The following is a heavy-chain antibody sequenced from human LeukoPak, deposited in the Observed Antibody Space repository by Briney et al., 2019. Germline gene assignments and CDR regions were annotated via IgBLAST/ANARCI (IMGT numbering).Heavy chain of an antibody. D-gene: IGHD3-22*01. CDR2: IYYSGST. Sequence: SETLSLTCTVSGGSVSSGSYYWSWIRQPPGKGLEWIGYIYYSGSTNYNPSLKSRVTISVDTSKNQFSLKLSSVTAADTAVYYCARASDSSGYYYYYYGMDVWGQGPRSPSP. J-gene: IGHJ6*02. V-gene: IGHV4-61*01. CDR1: GGSVSSGSYY. CDR3: ARASDSSGYYYYYYGMDV.